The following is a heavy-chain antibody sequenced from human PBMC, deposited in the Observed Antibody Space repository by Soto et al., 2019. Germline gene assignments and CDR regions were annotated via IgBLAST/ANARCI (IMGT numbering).Heavy chain of an antibody. CDR2: ISSSGSTI. V-gene: IGHV3-48*03. CDR1: GFTFSSYE. Sequence: GGSLRLSCAASGFTFSSYEMNWVRQAPGKGLEWVSYISSSGSTIYYADSVKGRFTTSRDNAKSSLYLQMNSLRAEDTAVYYCARAFREYSSSWYGWFDPWGQGTLVTVSS. CDR3: ARAFREYSSSWYGWFDP. J-gene: IGHJ5*02. D-gene: IGHD6-13*01.